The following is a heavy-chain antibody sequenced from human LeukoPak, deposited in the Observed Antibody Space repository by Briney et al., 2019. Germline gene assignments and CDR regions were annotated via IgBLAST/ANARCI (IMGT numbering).Heavy chain of an antibody. V-gene: IGHV1-69*04. Sequence: SVKVSCKASGGTFSSYAISWVRQAPGQGLEWMGRIIPILGIENYAQKFQGGVTITADKSTSTAYMELSSLRSEDTAVYYCAREPSRGEMAQIDYWGQGTLVTVSS. CDR2: IIPILGIE. CDR1: GGTFSSYA. J-gene: IGHJ4*02. D-gene: IGHD3-16*01. CDR3: AREPSRGEMAQIDY.